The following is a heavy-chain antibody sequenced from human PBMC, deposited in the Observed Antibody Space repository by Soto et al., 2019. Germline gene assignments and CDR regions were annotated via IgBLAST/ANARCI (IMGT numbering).Heavy chain of an antibody. D-gene: IGHD2-15*01. CDR3: ARDRQKALVVVAATGGFDY. Sequence: QVQLVESGGGVVQPGRSLRLSCAASAFTFSSYSMHWVRQAPDMGLEWVAFISYDGSNKYYADSVKGRFTISRDNSKNTLYLQMNSLRDEDTAVYYCARDRQKALVVVAATGGFDYWGQGTLVTVSS. CDR2: ISYDGSNK. V-gene: IGHV3-30-3*01. CDR1: AFTFSSYS. J-gene: IGHJ4*02.